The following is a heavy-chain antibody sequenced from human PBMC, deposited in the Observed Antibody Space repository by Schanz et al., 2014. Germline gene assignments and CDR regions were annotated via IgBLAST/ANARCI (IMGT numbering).Heavy chain of an antibody. CDR1: GFSFSSYA. D-gene: IGHD3-9*01. CDR3: AKAADWPVTRFDP. V-gene: IGHV3-23*01. Sequence: EVQLLESGGGLVEPGGSLRLSCAASGFSFSSYAMGWVRQARGKGLEWVSAISGRDGSTYYADSVRGRFTISGDNSKNTLYLQMNSLRAEDTAVYYCAKAADWPVTRFDPWGQGTLVTVSS. J-gene: IGHJ5*02. CDR2: ISGRDGST.